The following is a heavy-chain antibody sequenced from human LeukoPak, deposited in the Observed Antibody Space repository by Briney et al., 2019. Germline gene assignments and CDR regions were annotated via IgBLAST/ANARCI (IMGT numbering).Heavy chain of an antibody. CDR2: IWPDGSIK. CDR1: GFTFSTYG. Sequence: GGSLRLSCAASGFTFSTYGMHWVRQFPGKGLDWVAVIWPDGSIKYYADSVKGRFTISRDDSKNTLYLQMNSLRAEDTALYYCARAVGPFDFWGQGTKVIVSS. J-gene: IGHJ3*01. V-gene: IGHV3-33*08. CDR3: ARAVGPFDF.